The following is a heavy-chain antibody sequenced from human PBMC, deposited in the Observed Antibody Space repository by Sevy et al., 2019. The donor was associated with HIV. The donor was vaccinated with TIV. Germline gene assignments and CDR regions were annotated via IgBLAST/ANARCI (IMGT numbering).Heavy chain of an antibody. V-gene: IGHV3-13*01. CDR2: IGTAGDT. D-gene: IGHD3-22*01. CDR3: ARGRGDYYDSSGYYYGPTYFDY. CDR1: GFTFSSYD. Sequence: GGSLRLSCAASGFTFSSYDMHWVRQATGKGLEWVSAIGTAGDTYYPGSVKGRFTISRENAKNSLYLQMNSLRARDTAVYYCARGRGDYYDSSGYYYGPTYFDYWGQGTLVTVSS. J-gene: IGHJ4*02.